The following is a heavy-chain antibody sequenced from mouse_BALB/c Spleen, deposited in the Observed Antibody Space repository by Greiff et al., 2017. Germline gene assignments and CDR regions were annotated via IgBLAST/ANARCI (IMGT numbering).Heavy chain of an antibody. V-gene: IGHV3-2*02. D-gene: IGHD2-4*01. CDR3: ARGGLRRKKFAD. Sequence: EVKLQESGPGLVKPSQSLSLTCTVTGYSITSDYAWNWIRQFPGNKLEWMGYISYSGSTSYNPSLKSRISITRDTSKNQFFLQLNSVTTEDTATYYCARGGLRRKKFADWGQGTLVTVSA. CDR2: ISYSGST. J-gene: IGHJ3*01. CDR1: GYSITSDYA.